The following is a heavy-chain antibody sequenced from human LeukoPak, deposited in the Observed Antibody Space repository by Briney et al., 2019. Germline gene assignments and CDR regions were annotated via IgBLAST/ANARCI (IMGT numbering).Heavy chain of an antibody. D-gene: IGHD1-26*01. CDR3: ARDLWWELPQLGGNY. V-gene: IGHV3-53*01. J-gene: IGHJ4*02. CDR2: IYSGGST. Sequence: GGSLRLSCAASGFTVSSNYMSWVRQAPGKGLEWVSVIYSGGSTYYADSVKGRFTISRDNSKSTLYLQMNSLRAEDTAVYYCARDLWWELPQLGGNYWGQGTLVTVSS. CDR1: GFTVSSNY.